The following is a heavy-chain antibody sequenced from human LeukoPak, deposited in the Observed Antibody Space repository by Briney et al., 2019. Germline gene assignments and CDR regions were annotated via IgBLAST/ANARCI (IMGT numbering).Heavy chain of an antibody. J-gene: IGHJ4*02. CDR1: GGSISSYY. V-gene: IGHV4-59*13. Sequence: SETLSLTSTVSGGSISSYYWSWIRQPPGKGLEWIGYIYYSGSTNYNPSLKSRVTISVDTSKNQFSLKLSSVTAADTAVYYCASHCSGGSCYKYWGQGTLVTVSP. CDR2: IYYSGST. D-gene: IGHD2-15*01. CDR3: ASHCSGGSCYKY.